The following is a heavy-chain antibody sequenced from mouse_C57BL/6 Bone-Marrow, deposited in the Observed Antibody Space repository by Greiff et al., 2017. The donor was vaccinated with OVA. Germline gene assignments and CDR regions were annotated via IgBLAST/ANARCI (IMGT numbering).Heavy chain of an antibody. D-gene: IGHD2-10*01. CDR1: GFSLTSYA. J-gene: IGHJ4*01. CDR3: ARTYYGLYYAMDY. Sequence: VKVVESGPGLVAPSQSLSITCTVSGFSLTSYAISWVRQPPGKGLEWLGVIWTGGGTNYNSALKSRLSISKDNSKSQVFLKMNSLQTDDTARYYCARTYYGLYYAMDYWGQGTSVTVSS. CDR2: IWTGGGT. V-gene: IGHV2-9-1*01.